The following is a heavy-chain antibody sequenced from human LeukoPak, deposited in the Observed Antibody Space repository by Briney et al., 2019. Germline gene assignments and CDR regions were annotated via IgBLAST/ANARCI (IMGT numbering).Heavy chain of an antibody. J-gene: IGHJ5*02. V-gene: IGHV4-59*01. D-gene: IGHD2-15*01. CDR2: IYYSGST. Sequence: SETLSLTCTVSGGFISSYYWSWIRQPPGKGLEWIGYIYYSGSTNYSPSLKSRVIISVDTSKNQFSLKLSSVTSADTAVYFCARVYCTGGSCHWFDPWGQGTLVTVSS. CDR3: ARVYCTGGSCHWFDP. CDR1: GGFISSYY.